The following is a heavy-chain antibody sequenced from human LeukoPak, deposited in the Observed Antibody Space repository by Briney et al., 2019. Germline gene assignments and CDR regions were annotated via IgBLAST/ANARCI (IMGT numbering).Heavy chain of an antibody. CDR2: LYYSGTT. Sequence: SETLSLTCTVSGGSISSYYWSWIRQAPGKGLEWIAYLYYSGTTNNNPSLKSRVTTSIDTSKNQFSLRLSSVTAADTAVYYCAGRRGNSRAWGAFDIWGQGTMVTVSS. V-gene: IGHV4-59*08. J-gene: IGHJ3*02. CDR1: GGSISSYY. CDR3: AGRRGNSRAWGAFDI. D-gene: IGHD4-23*01.